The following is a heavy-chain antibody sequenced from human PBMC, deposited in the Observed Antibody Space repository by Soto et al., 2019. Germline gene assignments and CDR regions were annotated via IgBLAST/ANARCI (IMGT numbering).Heavy chain of an antibody. J-gene: IGHJ5*02. Sequence: SETLSLTCTVSGGSISSTNYYRGWIRQPPGKGLEWIGSIYYSGSTYYNPSLKSRVTISVDTSKNQFSLKLNSVTAADTAMYYCARQVVTVTTPRKNWFDPWGQGTLVTVSS. CDR2: IYYSGST. V-gene: IGHV4-39*01. CDR3: ARQVVTVTTPRKNWFDP. CDR1: GGSISSTNYY. D-gene: IGHD4-17*01.